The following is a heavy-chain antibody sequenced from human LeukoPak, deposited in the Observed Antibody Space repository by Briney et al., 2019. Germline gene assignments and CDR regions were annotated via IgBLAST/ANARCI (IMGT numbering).Heavy chain of an antibody. D-gene: IGHD1-26*01. CDR1: GYRFTSYW. CDR2: IYAGDSDT. J-gene: IGHJ5*02. Sequence: GESLKISCKGSGYRFTSYWIGWVRQMPGKGLEWMGIIYAGDSDTRYSPSFQGHVTLSADKSISTAYLQWSSLEASDTAIYYCTRGSRGAARWCDPWGQGTLVTVSS. V-gene: IGHV5-51*01. CDR3: TRGSRGAARWCDP.